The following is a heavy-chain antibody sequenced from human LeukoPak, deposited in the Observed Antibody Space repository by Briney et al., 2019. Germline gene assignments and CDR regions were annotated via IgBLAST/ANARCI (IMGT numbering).Heavy chain of an antibody. V-gene: IGHV3-23*01. D-gene: IGHD6-13*01. CDR1: GFTFSSYA. J-gene: IGHJ4*02. CDR3: AKNGAAAGIVFDY. Sequence: PGGSLRLSCAASGFTFSSYAMSWVRQAPGKGLEWVSAISGSGGSTYYADSVKVRFTISRDNSKNTLYLQMNSLRAEDTAVYYCAKNGAAAGIVFDYWGQGTLVTVSS. CDR2: ISGSGGST.